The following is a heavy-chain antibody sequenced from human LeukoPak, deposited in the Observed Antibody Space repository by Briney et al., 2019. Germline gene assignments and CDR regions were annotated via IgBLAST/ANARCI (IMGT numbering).Heavy chain of an antibody. CDR2: IKQDGSEK. J-gene: IGHJ3*02. CDR1: GFTFSSYW. D-gene: IGHD3-10*01. V-gene: IGHV3-7*01. CDR3: ARDRGRGAFDI. Sequence: GGSLRLSCAASGFTFSSYWMSWVRQAPGKGLEWVANIKQDGSEKYYVDSVKGRFTISRDNAKNSLYLQMNGLRAEDTAVYYCARDRGRGAFDIWGQGTMVTVSS.